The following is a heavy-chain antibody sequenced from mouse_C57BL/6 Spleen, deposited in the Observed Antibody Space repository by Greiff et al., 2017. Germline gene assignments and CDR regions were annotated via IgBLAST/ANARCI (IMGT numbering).Heavy chain of an antibody. CDR2: IDPSDSYT. CDR1: GYTFTSYW. V-gene: IGHV1-50*01. D-gene: IGHD3-2*02. Sequence: VQLQQPGAELVKPGASVKLSCKASGYTFTSYWMQWVKQRPGQGLEWIGEIDPSDSYTNYNQKFKGKATLTVDTSSSTAYMQLSSLTSEDSAVYYCAREGRTAQATYYYAMDYWGQGTSVTVSS. CDR3: AREGRTAQATYYYAMDY. J-gene: IGHJ4*01.